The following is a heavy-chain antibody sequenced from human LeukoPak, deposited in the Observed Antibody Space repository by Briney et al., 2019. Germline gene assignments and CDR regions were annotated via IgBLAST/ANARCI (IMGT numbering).Heavy chain of an antibody. CDR1: GYRFTNYW. CDR2: IIPGYSDT. Sequence: GASLHISSAASGYRFTNYWIGWVRPVPGKGPGFMGIIIPGYSDTRYSPSSQGQVTISAGKSFNTAYLQLNSLKASDRPIYYCATHATTGFIVNRFDPWGQGTLVTVFS. V-gene: IGHV5-51*01. CDR3: ATHATTGFIVNRFDP. D-gene: IGHD1-26*01. J-gene: IGHJ5*02.